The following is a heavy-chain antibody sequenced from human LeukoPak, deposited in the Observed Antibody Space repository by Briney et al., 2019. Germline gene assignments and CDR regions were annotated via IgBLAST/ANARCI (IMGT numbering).Heavy chain of an antibody. Sequence: GGSLRLSCAASGFTFSTCAINWVRQAPGKGLEWVSAISGSGSKTFYADSVKGRFTISRNNPKNTLYLQMNSLRPEDTAVYYCVKEPRGYSFSFDIWGQGTMVTVSS. CDR2: ISGSGSKT. D-gene: IGHD5-18*01. V-gene: IGHV3-23*01. CDR1: GFTFSTCA. J-gene: IGHJ3*02. CDR3: VKEPRGYSFSFDI.